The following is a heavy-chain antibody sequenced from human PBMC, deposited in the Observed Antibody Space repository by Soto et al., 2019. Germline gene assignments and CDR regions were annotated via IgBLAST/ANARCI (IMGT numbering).Heavy chain of an antibody. V-gene: IGHV4-34*01. CDR3: ASAYDFWSGYFDY. Sequence: SETLSLTCAVYGGSFSGYYWSWIRQPPGKGLEWIGEINHSGSTNYNPSLKSRVTISVDTSKNQFSLKLSSVTAADTAVYYCASAYDFWSGYFDYWCQGTLVSVSS. CDR1: GGSFSGYY. CDR2: INHSGST. J-gene: IGHJ4*02. D-gene: IGHD3-3*01.